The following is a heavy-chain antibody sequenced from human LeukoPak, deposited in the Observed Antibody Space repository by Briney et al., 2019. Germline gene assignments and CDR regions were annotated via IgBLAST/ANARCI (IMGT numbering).Heavy chain of an antibody. D-gene: IGHD6-13*01. CDR1: GFTFSSYW. V-gene: IGHV3-7*01. J-gene: IGHJ4*02. Sequence: PGGSLRLSCAASGFTFSSYWMSWVRQAPGKGLEWVANIKQDGSEKYYVDSVKGRFTISRDNSKNTLYLQMNSLRAEDTAVYYCAKDHLVAAAGDFDYWGQGTLVTVSS. CDR3: AKDHLVAAAGDFDY. CDR2: IKQDGSEK.